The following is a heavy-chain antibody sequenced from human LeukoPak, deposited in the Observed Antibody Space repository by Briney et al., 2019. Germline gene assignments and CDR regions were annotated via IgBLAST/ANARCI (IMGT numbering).Heavy chain of an antibody. CDR3: ARQIFTMIVVGPDAFAI. CDR1: GGSISSGGYS. Sequence: SETLSLTCAVSGGSISSGGYSWSWIRQPPGKGLEWIGYIYHSGSTYYNPSLKSRVTISVDRSKNQFSLKLSSVTAADTAVYYCARQIFTMIVVGPDAFAIWGQGTMVTVSS. D-gene: IGHD3-22*01. J-gene: IGHJ3*02. CDR2: IYHSGST. V-gene: IGHV4-30-2*01.